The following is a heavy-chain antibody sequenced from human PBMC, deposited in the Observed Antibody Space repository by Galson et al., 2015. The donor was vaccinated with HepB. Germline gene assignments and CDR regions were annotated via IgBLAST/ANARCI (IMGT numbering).Heavy chain of an antibody. Sequence: SLRLSCAASGFTFSNYAMNWVRQAPGKGLEWVSAISGSGAKTYYADSVKGRFTTSRDNSKNTLFLQMISLRAEDTAVYYCAKVHRLLMGDFDYWGQGTLVTVSS. CDR1: GFTFSNYA. V-gene: IGHV3-23*01. CDR3: AKVHRLLMGDFDY. CDR2: ISGSGAKT. J-gene: IGHJ4*02. D-gene: IGHD5-12*01.